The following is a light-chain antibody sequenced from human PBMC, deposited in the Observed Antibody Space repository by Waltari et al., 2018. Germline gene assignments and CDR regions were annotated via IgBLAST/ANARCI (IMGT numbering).Light chain of an antibody. J-gene: IGLJ2*01. CDR3: AAWDDSLNGVV. CDR1: SSNIGFNT. Sequence: QSVLTQPPSASGTPGQRVTISSSGSSSNIGFNTLNWYQQLPGPAPKLPLYSNNQRPSGVPDRFSGSKSGTSASLAISGLQSEDEADYYCAAWDDSLNGVVFGGGTKLTVL. CDR2: SNN. V-gene: IGLV1-44*01.